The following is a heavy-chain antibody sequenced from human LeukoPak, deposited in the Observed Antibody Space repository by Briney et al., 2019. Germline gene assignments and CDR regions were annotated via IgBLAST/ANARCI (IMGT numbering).Heavy chain of an antibody. J-gene: IGHJ4*02. Sequence: SETLSLTCTVSGGSISSSSYYWGWIRQPPGKGLEWIGSIYYSGSTYYNPSLKSRVTISVDTSKNQFSLKLSSVTAADTAVYYCAGHLRYFDYWGQGTLVTVSS. D-gene: IGHD3-9*01. CDR1: GGSISSSSYY. V-gene: IGHV4-39*01. CDR3: AGHLRYFDY. CDR2: IYYSGST.